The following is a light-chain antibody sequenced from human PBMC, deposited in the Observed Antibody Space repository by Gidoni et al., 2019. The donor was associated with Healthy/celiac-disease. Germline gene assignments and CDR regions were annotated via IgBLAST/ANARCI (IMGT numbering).Light chain of an antibody. Sequence: SYEPTQPPSVSASPGQTASITCSGDRMGDKYACWYQQKPGQSPLLVIYQDSKRPSGIPGRFSGSNSRNTATLTISGTQAMDEADYYCQAWDSSTVVFGGGTKLTVL. CDR2: QDS. V-gene: IGLV3-1*01. CDR3: QAWDSSTVV. J-gene: IGLJ2*01. CDR1: RMGDKY.